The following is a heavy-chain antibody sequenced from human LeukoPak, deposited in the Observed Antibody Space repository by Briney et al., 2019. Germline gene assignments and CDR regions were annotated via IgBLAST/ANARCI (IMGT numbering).Heavy chain of an antibody. CDR1: GFTFASYA. J-gene: IGHJ4*02. CDR2: ISGSGGST. V-gene: IGHV3-23*01. CDR3: AKASAACGYCGAGGCSLCGFDY. Sequence: GGSLRLSCAASGFTFASYAMSWVRQAPGKGLEWVSGISGSGGSTYYTDSVRGRFTISKDGSMDTLYLQMNSLRAEDTAVYFCAKASAACGYCGAGGCSLCGFDYWGQGPLVTVSS. D-gene: IGHD2-15*01.